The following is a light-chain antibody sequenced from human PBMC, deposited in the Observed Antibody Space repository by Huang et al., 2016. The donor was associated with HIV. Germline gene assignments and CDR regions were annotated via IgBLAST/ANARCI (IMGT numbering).Light chain of an antibody. V-gene: IGKV6-21*02. CDR1: QSIGTS. CDR3: HQSSNLPFT. CDR2: YAS. Sequence: EIVLTQSPDFQSVTPKEKVTITCRASQSIGTSLHWYQQKPDQSPKLIIKYASQSISGVPSRCGGSGSGTDFTLTIVSLEAEDAATYYCHQSSNLPFTFGPGTKVDIK. J-gene: IGKJ3*01.